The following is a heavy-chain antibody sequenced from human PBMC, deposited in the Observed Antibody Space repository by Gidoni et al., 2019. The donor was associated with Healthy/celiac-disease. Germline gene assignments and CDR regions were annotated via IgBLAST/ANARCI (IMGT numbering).Heavy chain of an antibody. J-gene: IGHJ6*02. D-gene: IGHD3-10*01. CDR3: MVVRGVIYYGMDV. V-gene: IGHV3-73*02. Sequence: EVQLVESGGGLVQPGGSLTLSCAAPGFTFRGSAMHWVRQASWKGLEWVGRIRSKANSYATAYAASVKGRFTISRDDSKNTAYLQMNSLKTEDTAVYYCMVVRGVIYYGMDVWGQGTTVTVSS. CDR1: GFTFRGSA. CDR2: IRSKANSYAT.